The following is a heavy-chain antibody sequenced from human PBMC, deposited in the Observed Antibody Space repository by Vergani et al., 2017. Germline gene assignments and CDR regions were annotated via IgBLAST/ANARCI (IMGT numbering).Heavy chain of an antibody. Sequence: EVQLVESGGGLVKPGGSLRLSCAASGFTFSNAWMSWVRQAPGKGLEWVGRIKSKTDGGTTDYAAPVKGRFTISRDDSNNTLYLQMNSLKTEDTAVYYCTTARYCSGGSCWGYFDYWGQGTLVTVSS. D-gene: IGHD2-15*01. CDR3: TTARYCSGGSCWGYFDY. V-gene: IGHV3-15*01. CDR2: IKSKTDGGTT. J-gene: IGHJ4*02. CDR1: GFTFSNAW.